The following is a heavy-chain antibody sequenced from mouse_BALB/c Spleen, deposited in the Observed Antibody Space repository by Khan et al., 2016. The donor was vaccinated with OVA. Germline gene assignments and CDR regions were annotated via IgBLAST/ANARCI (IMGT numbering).Heavy chain of an antibody. Sequence: EVELVESGPGLVKPSQSLSLTCTVTGYSITSDYAWNWIRQFPGNKLEWMGYISSSGSTNYNPALKSRISITRKTSKNQSFLQLNSVTTEDTATYYCARDGSRYNYAMDYWGQGTSVTVSS. CDR1: GYSITSDYA. D-gene: IGHD2-3*01. CDR3: ARDGSRYNYAMDY. J-gene: IGHJ4*01. CDR2: ISSSGST. V-gene: IGHV3-2*02.